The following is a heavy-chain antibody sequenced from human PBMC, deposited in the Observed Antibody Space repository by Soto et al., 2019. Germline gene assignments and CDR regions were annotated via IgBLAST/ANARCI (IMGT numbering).Heavy chain of an antibody. CDR1: GFTFSSYG. Sequence: QVQLVESGGGVVQPGRSLRLSCAASGFTFSSYGMHWVRQAPGKGLEWVAVIWYDGSNKYYADSVKGRFTISRDNSKNTLYLQMNSLRAEDTAVYYCASEFDGSGRYFDYWGQGTLVTVSS. CDR2: IWYDGSNK. CDR3: ASEFDGSGRYFDY. D-gene: IGHD2-2*03. V-gene: IGHV3-33*01. J-gene: IGHJ4*02.